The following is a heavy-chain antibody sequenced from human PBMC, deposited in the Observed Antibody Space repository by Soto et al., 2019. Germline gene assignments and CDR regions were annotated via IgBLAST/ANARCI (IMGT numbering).Heavy chain of an antibody. CDR3: AREGVVPAAISDY. J-gene: IGHJ4*02. V-gene: IGHV1-2*02. CDR2: INPNSGGT. CDR1: GYTFTGYY. D-gene: IGHD2-2*01. Sequence: ASVKVSCKASGYTFTGYYMHWVRQAPGQGLEWMGWINPNSGGTNYAQKFQGRVTMTRDTSISTAYMELSGLRSDDTAVYYCAREGVVPAAISDYWGQGTLVTVSS.